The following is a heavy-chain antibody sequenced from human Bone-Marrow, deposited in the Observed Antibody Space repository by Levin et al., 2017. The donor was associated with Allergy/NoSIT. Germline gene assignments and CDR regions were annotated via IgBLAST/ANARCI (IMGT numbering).Heavy chain of an antibody. CDR3: AHMNINSYDGSGGIRLTPSKWFAP. Sequence: SGPTLVKPTQTLTLTCTFSGFSLTTGGLGVGWIRQPPGKALEWIAVIFWDDDKRYNPSLESRLTITKDTSKNQVVLTLSNMDPVDTATYFCAHMNINSYDGSGGIRLTPSKWFAPWGQGTLVTVSS. V-gene: IGHV2-5*02. J-gene: IGHJ5*02. CDR2: IFWDDDK. CDR1: GFSLTTGGLG. D-gene: IGHD3-10*01.